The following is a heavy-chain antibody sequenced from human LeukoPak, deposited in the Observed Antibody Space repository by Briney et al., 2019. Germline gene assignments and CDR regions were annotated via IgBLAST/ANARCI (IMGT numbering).Heavy chain of an antibody. J-gene: IGHJ6*02. CDR2: ISGSGDRT. Sequence: QPGGSLRLSCAASGFTFSSYAMSWVRQAPGKGLEWVSAISGSGDRTYYADSVKGRFTTSRDNSKNTLYLQMNSLRAEDTAVYYCARSSGSYIFRLGMDVWGQGTTVTVSS. V-gene: IGHV3-23*01. CDR1: GFTFSSYA. D-gene: IGHD3-10*01. CDR3: ARSSGSYIFRLGMDV.